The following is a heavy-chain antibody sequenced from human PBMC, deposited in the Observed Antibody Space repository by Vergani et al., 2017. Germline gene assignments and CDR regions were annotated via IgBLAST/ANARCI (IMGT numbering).Heavy chain of an antibody. Sequence: QVHLVQSGAEVKKPGSSVKVSCKASGGTFSTYGINWVRQAPGRGLEWMGGITPFFRTPKYAQKFQGRVTITAHESTTTVYMELRSLRSEDTAIYYCARDEIAATGTAGAYDIWGQGTMVTVSS. CDR1: GGTFSTYG. D-gene: IGHD6-13*01. V-gene: IGHV1-69*01. J-gene: IGHJ3*02. CDR2: ITPFFRTP. CDR3: ARDEIAATGTAGAYDI.